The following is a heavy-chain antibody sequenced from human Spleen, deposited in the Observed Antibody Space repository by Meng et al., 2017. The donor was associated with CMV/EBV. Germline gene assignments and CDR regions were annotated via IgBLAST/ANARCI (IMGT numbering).Heavy chain of an antibody. CDR2: INHSGST. CDR3: ARGRGWLQFGVGTRNWFDP. Sequence: SFSGSYWSWIRQHPGKGLEWIGEINHSGSTNYNPSLKSRVTISVDTSKNQFSLKLSSVTAADTAVYYCARGRGWLQFGVGTRNWFDPWGQGTLVTVSS. J-gene: IGHJ5*02. CDR1: SFSGSY. V-gene: IGHV4-34*01. D-gene: IGHD5-24*01.